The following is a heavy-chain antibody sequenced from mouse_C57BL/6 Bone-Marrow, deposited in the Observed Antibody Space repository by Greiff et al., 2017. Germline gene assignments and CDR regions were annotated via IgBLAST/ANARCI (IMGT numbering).Heavy chain of an antibody. V-gene: IGHV3-6*01. Sequence: EVKLQESGPGLVKPSQSLSLTCSVTGYSITSGYYWNWIRQFPGNKLEWMGYISYDGSNNYNPSLKNRISITRDTSKNQFFLKLNSVTTEDTATYYCARDSYGYILDYWGQGTTLTVSS. D-gene: IGHD2-2*01. J-gene: IGHJ2*01. CDR3: ARDSYGYILDY. CDR2: ISYDGSN. CDR1: GYSITSGYY.